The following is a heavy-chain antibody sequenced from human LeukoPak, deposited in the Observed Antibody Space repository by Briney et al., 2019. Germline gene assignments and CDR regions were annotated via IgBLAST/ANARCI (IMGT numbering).Heavy chain of an antibody. D-gene: IGHD4-23*01. CDR3: ARGMYGGNTHDAFDI. J-gene: IGHJ3*02. CDR2: IQYDGSNK. V-gene: IGHV3-30*02. Sequence: GGSLRLSCAASGITFSNYGIHCVRQAPGKGLEWVAFIQYDGSNKYYADSVKGRFTISRDNAKNSLYLQMNSLRAEDTAVYYCARGMYGGNTHDAFDIWGQGTMVTVSS. CDR1: GITFSNYG.